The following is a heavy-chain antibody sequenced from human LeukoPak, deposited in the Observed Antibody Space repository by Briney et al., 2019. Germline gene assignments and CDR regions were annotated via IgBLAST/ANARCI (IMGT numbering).Heavy chain of an antibody. CDR2: IIPIFGTA. J-gene: IGHJ4*02. D-gene: IGHD6-19*01. V-gene: IGHV1-69*06. CDR3: ARSPLSSGWYGGDY. CDR1: GGTFSSYA. Sequence: TLKVSCKASGGTFSSYAISWVRQAPGQGLEWMRGIIPIFGTANYAQKFQCRVTITADKPTSTAYMELSSLRSEDTAVYYCARSPLSSGWYGGDYWGQGTLVTVSS.